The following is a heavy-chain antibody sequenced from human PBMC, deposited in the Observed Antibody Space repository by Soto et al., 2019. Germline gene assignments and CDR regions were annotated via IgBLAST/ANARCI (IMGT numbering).Heavy chain of an antibody. J-gene: IGHJ6*02. CDR3: AREPGYCSGGSCNGNYGMDV. CDR1: GFTFSSYS. CDR2: ISSSSSTI. V-gene: IGHV3-48*02. Sequence: GGSLRLSCAASGFTFSSYSMNWVRQAPGKGLEWVSYISSSSSTIYYADSVKGRFTISRDNAKNSLYLQMNSLRDEDTAVYYCAREPGYCSGGSCNGNYGMDVWDQGTTVTVSS. D-gene: IGHD2-15*01.